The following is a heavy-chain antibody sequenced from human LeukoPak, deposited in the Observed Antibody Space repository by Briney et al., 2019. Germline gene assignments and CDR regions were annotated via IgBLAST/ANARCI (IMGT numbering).Heavy chain of an antibody. D-gene: IGHD6-19*01. Sequence: GSSVKVSCKASGGTFSSYAISWVRQAPGQGLEWMGRIIPILGIANYAQKFQGRVTMTEDTSTDTAYMELSSLRSEDTAVYYCARDHYPPVAVADNVTPKISTRPGGYWGQGTLVTVSS. CDR2: IIPILGIA. J-gene: IGHJ4*02. V-gene: IGHV1-69*04. CDR3: ARDHYPPVAVADNVTPKISTRPGGY. CDR1: GGTFSSYA.